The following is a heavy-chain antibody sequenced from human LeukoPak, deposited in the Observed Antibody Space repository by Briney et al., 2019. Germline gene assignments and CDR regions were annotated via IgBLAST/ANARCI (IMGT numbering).Heavy chain of an antibody. CDR1: GLRFSDYG. Sequence: GGSLRLSCAASGLRFSDYGMHWVRQAPGRGLEWVAVISSDGTKKAYADSVKGRFTISRDNSENTLYLQMSSLRAEDTAVYYCAKRRDYCSGGSCYSLDYWGQGTLVTVSS. J-gene: IGHJ4*02. CDR3: AKRRDYCSGGSCYSLDY. CDR2: ISSDGTKK. V-gene: IGHV3-30*18. D-gene: IGHD2-15*01.